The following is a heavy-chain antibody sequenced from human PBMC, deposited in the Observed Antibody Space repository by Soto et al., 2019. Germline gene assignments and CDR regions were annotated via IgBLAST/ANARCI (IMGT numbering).Heavy chain of an antibody. V-gene: IGHV3-23*01. CDR2: ISGSGGST. CDR1: GFTFSSYA. Sequence: GGSLRLSCAASGFTFSSYAMSWVRQAPGKGLEWVSAISGSGGSTYYADSVKGRFTISRDNSKNTLYLQMNSLRAEDTAVYYCATGTMAPLMFYYYYYMGVWGKGTTVTVSS. CDR3: ATGTMAPLMFYYYYYMGV. D-gene: IGHD3-10*01. J-gene: IGHJ6*03.